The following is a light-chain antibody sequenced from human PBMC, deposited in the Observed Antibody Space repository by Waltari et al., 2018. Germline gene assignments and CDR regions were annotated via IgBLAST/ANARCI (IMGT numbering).Light chain of an antibody. CDR2: VNSDGSH. CDR1: IGHRGYV. J-gene: IGLJ3*02. V-gene: IGLV4-69*01. Sequence: QLVVTQSPSVSAALGASVKLTCTLSIGHRGYVIAWLQQHPEKGPRYLMKVNSDGSHSKGDEIPDRFSGSSSGAERYLTISNVQSEDEADYYCETGGHGTWVFGGGTRLTVL. CDR3: ETGGHGTWV.